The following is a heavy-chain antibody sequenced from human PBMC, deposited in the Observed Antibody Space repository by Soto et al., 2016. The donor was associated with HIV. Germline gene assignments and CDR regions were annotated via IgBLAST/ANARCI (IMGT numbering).Heavy chain of an antibody. V-gene: IGHV3-74*01. CDR2: INSDGSST. CDR3: ARDFSNSWFEY. Sequence: EVQLVESAGDLVQPGGSLRLSCAASGFPFSDYWMHWVRQAPGKGLVWVSRINSDGSSTEYADSVKGRFTISRDNAKNTVYLQMSSLRADDTALYYCARDFSNSWFEYWGQGTLVTVSS. CDR1: GFPFSDYW. J-gene: IGHJ5*01. D-gene: IGHD2-2*01.